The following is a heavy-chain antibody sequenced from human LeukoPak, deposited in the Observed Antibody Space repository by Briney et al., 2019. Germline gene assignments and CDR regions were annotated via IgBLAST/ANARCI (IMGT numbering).Heavy chain of an antibody. CDR3: ARPTYDSSDYEYFQH. CDR2: IIPIFGTA. D-gene: IGHD3-22*01. J-gene: IGHJ1*01. Sequence: SVKVSCKASGGTFSSYAISWVRQAPGQGLEWMGGIIPIFGTANYAQKFQGRVTITADKSTSTAYMELSSLRSEDTAVYYCARPTYDSSDYEYFQHWGQGTLVTVSS. CDR1: GGTFSSYA. V-gene: IGHV1-69*06.